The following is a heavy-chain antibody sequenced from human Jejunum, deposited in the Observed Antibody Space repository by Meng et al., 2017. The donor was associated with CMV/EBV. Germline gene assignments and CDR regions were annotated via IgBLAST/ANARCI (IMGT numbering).Heavy chain of an antibody. CDR2: FVNNVDT. V-gene: IGHV1-18*01. D-gene: IGHD3-10*01. J-gene: IGHJ4*02. CDR3: ARGTPGRSYSDY. CDR1: RYTFTSYD. Sequence: QGQLVQSGAEVKKPGASVKASRKASRYTFTSYDINWARQATGQGLEWLGWFVNNVDTYSAQKFQGRVTMTTDTHTSTAFMELRSLRSDDTAVYYCARGTPGRSYSDYWGQGTLVTVSS.